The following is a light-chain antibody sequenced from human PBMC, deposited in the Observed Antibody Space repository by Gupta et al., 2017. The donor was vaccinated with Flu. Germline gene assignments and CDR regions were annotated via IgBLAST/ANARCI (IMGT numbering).Light chain of an antibody. V-gene: IGKV4-1*01. J-gene: IGKJ4*01. Sequence: SLGERATINCKSSQSVLSSSNNENYLAWYQQKPGQPPKLLIYWASTRESGVPDRCSGSGSGTDFTLTISSLQAEDVAVYYCQQYYSAPLTFGGGTKVEIK. CDR2: WAS. CDR3: QQYYSAPLT. CDR1: QSVLSSSNNENY.